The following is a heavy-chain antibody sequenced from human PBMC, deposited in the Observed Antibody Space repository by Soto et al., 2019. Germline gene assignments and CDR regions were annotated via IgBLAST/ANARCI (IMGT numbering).Heavy chain of an antibody. Sequence: SETLSLTCTVSGGSISTYYWSWIRQPPGKGLEWIGYIYYTGTTTYNPSFKSRLTISVDSSKNQFSLKLTSVTAAYTAVYYCERLGGFYQSLDSWGQGALFTVSS. J-gene: IGHJ5*01. D-gene: IGHD3-22*01. CDR1: GGSISTYY. CDR2: IYYTGTT. CDR3: ERLGGFYQSLDS. V-gene: IGHV4-59*08.